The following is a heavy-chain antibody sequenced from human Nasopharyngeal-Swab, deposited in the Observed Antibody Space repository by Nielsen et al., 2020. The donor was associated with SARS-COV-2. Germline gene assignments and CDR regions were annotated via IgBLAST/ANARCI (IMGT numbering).Heavy chain of an antibody. CDR3: ARDDGYYDSSGSRY. CDR1: GFTFSSYW. D-gene: IGHD3-22*01. J-gene: IGHJ4*02. V-gene: IGHV3-7*03. CDR2: IKQDGSEK. Sequence: GESLKISCAASGFTFSSYWMNWVRQAPGKGLEWVANIKQDGSEKYYVDSVKGRFTISRDNAKNSLYLQMNSLRAEDTAVYYCARDDGYYDSSGSRYWGQGTLVTVSS.